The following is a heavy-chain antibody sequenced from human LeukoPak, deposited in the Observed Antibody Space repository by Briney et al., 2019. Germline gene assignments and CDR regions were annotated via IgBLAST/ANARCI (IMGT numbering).Heavy chain of an antibody. Sequence: GASVKVSCKASGGTFSSYAISWVRQAPGQGLEWMGGIIPIFGTANYAQKFQGRVTITADESTSTAYMELSSLRSEDAAVYYCARGDYGDSNFDYWGQGTLVTVSS. V-gene: IGHV1-69*01. CDR1: GGTFSSYA. CDR3: ARGDYGDSNFDY. D-gene: IGHD4-17*01. CDR2: IIPIFGTA. J-gene: IGHJ4*02.